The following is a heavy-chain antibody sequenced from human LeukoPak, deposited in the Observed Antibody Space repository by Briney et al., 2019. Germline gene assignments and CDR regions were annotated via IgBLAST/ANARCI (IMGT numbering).Heavy chain of an antibody. Sequence: PGGSLRLSCAASGFTFSDYYMSWIRQAPGKGLEWVSYISSSSSHTNYADSVKGRFTISRDNSKNTPCLQMNSLRAEDTAVYYCAKDGRYCSSINCYFDYWGQGTLVTVSS. CDR1: GFTFSDYY. CDR3: AKDGRYCSSINCYFDY. D-gene: IGHD2-2*01. V-gene: IGHV3-11*05. CDR2: ISSSSSHT. J-gene: IGHJ4*02.